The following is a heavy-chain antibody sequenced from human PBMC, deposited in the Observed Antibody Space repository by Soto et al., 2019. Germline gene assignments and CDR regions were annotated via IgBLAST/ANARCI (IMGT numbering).Heavy chain of an antibody. CDR3: SRMQYSYGQLDYFDY. V-gene: IGHV5-51*01. Sequence: PGESLKISCKGSGYNFGNYWIGWVRQMPGKGLEWMGIIYPGDSEIRYRLSFQGQVTISADKSISTAYLQWSSLKASDTALYFCSRMQYSYGQLDYFDYWGQGAQVTVSS. D-gene: IGHD3-16*01. J-gene: IGHJ4*02. CDR1: GYNFGNYW. CDR2: IYPGDSEI.